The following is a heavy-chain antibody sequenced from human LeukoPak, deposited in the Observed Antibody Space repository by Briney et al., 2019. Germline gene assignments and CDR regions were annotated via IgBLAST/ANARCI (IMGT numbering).Heavy chain of an antibody. Sequence: TSEALSLTCTVSGGYISSYYWSWIRQPPGKGLEWIGYIYYSGSTNYSPSLKSRVTISVDTSKNQFSLKLSSVTAADTAVYYCASESSRNAFDIWGQGTMVTVSS. CDR2: IYYSGST. CDR1: GGYISSYY. CDR3: ASESSRNAFDI. J-gene: IGHJ3*02. V-gene: IGHV4-59*01.